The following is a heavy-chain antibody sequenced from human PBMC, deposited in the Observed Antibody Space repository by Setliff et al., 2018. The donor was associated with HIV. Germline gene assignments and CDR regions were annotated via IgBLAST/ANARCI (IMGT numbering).Heavy chain of an antibody. V-gene: IGHV1-46*01. CDR3: ARGWEGGMDY. CDR2: INPSGGST. Sequence: ASVKVSCKASGYTFTRYFMHCVRQAPGQGLEWLGMINPSGGSTWYAQKFQGRVTMTGDTSTNTLYMELSSLRSEDTGVYYCARGWEGGMDYWGQGTLVTVSS. J-gene: IGHJ4*02. D-gene: IGHD1-26*01. CDR1: GYTFTRYF.